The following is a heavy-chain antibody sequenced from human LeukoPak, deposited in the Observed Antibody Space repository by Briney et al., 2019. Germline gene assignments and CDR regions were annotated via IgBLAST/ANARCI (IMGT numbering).Heavy chain of an antibody. D-gene: IGHD2-2*01. CDR2: ISSCYSTI. Sequence: PGGSLRLSCAASGFTFSDYYMSWIRKAPGEGREWVSYISSCYSTIFYADSVKGRLTISRDNAKNSLYLQMNSLRAEDTAVYYCARDSDEGYCSRTSCRGSYYYYYIDVWGKGTTVTVSS. CDR1: GFTFSDYY. CDR3: ARDSDEGYCSRTSCRGSYYYYYIDV. J-gene: IGHJ6*03. V-gene: IGHV3-11*04.